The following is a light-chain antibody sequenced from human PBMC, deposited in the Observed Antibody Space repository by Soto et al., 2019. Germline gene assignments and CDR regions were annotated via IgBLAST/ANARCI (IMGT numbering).Light chain of an antibody. CDR3: QQYNSYSPWT. V-gene: IGKV1-5*01. CDR1: QSISSW. J-gene: IGKJ1*01. Sequence: DIQMTQSPSTLSASVGDRVTITCRASQSISSWLAWYQQKPGKAPKLLIYDASSLESGVPSRFSGSGSGTEYTLTISSLQPDECATYDCQQYNSYSPWTFGQGTKVEI. CDR2: DAS.